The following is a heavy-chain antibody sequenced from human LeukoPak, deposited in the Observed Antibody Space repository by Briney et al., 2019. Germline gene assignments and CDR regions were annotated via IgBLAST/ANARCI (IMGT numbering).Heavy chain of an antibody. CDR2: IYHSGST. CDR1: GGSISSSNW. CDR3: ARGISGSYEATLDY. Sequence: ASETLSLTCAVSGGSISSSNWWSWVRQPPGKGLEWIGEIYHSGSTNYNPSLKSRVTISVDKSKNQFSLELSSVTAADTAVYYCARGISGSYEATLDYWGQGTLVTVSS. D-gene: IGHD1-26*01. J-gene: IGHJ4*02. V-gene: IGHV4-4*02.